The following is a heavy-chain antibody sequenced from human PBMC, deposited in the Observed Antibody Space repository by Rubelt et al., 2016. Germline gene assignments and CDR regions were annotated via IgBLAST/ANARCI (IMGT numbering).Heavy chain of an antibody. CDR2: ISGSGGST. J-gene: IGHJ5*02. CDR1: GGSFSGYY. V-gene: IGHV3-23*01. D-gene: IGHD5-18*01. Sequence: VQLQQWGAGLLKPSETLSLTCAVYGGSFSGYYWSWIRQPPGKGLEWVSAISGSGGSTYYADSVKGRFTISRDNSKNTLYLQMNSLRAEDTAVYYCAKDYGSYLNWFDPWGQGTLVTVSS. CDR3: AKDYGSYLNWFDP.